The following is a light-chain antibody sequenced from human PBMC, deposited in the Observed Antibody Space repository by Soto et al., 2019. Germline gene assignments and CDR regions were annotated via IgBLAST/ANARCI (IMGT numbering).Light chain of an antibody. Sequence: DIQMTQSPSSLSASVGDRVTITCRARQTISTYLNWYQQKPGKAPRLLIYDASSLLSGVPSRFSGSGSGTDITLTISSLQPEDFATFYCQQSYSNPYSFGQGTKLEIK. CDR1: QTISTY. CDR3: QQSYSNPYS. J-gene: IGKJ2*01. V-gene: IGKV1-39*01. CDR2: DAS.